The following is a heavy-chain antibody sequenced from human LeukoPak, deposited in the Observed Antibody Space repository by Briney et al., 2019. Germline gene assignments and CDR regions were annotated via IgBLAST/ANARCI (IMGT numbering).Heavy chain of an antibody. D-gene: IGHD4-23*01. CDR2: IYYSGST. V-gene: IGHV4-39*01. CDR3: TRHDDGGNSYWNFDL. CDR1: GGSISSSTNYY. J-gene: IGHJ2*01. Sequence: SETLSLTCTVSGGSISSSTNYYWGWIRQPPGKGLEWIGSIYYSGSTYHKPSLKRRVTISVDTSKNQFSLKLSSVIAADTAVYYCTRHDDGGNSYWNFDLWGRGTLVTVSS.